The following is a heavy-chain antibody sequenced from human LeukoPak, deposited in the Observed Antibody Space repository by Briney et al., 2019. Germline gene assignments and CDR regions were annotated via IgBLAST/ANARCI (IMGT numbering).Heavy chain of an antibody. V-gene: IGHV3-7*01. CDR3: ARDPDEWEIPPNH. CDR2: INQNGSEE. CDR1: GFTFSTSW. D-gene: IGHD1-26*01. Sequence: GGSLRLSCAASGFTFSTSWMTWVRQAPGKGLEWVAKINQNGSEEKYADSVKGRFTIFRDNTRNSVYLQMNRLRVEDTAVYYCARDPDEWEIPPNHWGQGTLVSVSS. J-gene: IGHJ4*02.